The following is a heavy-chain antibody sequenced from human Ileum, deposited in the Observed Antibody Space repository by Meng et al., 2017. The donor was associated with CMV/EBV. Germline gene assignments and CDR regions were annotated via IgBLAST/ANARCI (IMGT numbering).Heavy chain of an antibody. J-gene: IGHJ4*02. V-gene: IGHV4-34*01. Sequence: QGQIQQWGAGLCKPSETRSLTCSLGGSFSPYTWSWIRQAPGKGLEWIGEINQYGSTNFNPSVKSRVTISRDTSKNQFSLRLNSVTAADAAVYYCVTADHHAIKYWGQGTLVTVSS. CDR1: GSFSPYT. CDR2: INQYGST. CDR3: VTADHHAIKY. D-gene: IGHD5-12*01.